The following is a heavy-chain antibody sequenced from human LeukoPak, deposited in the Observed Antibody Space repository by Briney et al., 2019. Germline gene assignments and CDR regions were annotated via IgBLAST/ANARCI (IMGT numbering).Heavy chain of an antibody. CDR2: INPSGGST. J-gene: IGHJ4*02. CDR3: ARDSGSANTFDY. Sequence: ASVKVSCKASGNTFTSYYMHWVRRAPGQGLEWMGIINPSGGSTSYAQKFQGRVTMTRDTSTSTVYMELSSLRSEDTAVYYCARDSGSANTFDYWGQGTLVTVSS. D-gene: IGHD3-10*01. CDR1: GNTFTSYY. V-gene: IGHV1-46*01.